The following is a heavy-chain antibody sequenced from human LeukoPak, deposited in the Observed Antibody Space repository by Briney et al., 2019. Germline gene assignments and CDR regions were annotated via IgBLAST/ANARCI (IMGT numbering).Heavy chain of an antibody. D-gene: IGHD6-6*01. J-gene: IGHJ4*02. CDR3: AKDPRFSSQFDY. CDR2: ISGSGGST. V-gene: IGHV3-23*01. Sequence: GGSLRLSCAASGFTFSSHAMSWVRQAPGKGLEWVSAISGSGGSTYYADSVKGRFTISRDNSKNTLYLQMNSLRAEDTAVYYCAKDPRFSSQFDYWGQGTLVTDSS. CDR1: GFTFSSHA.